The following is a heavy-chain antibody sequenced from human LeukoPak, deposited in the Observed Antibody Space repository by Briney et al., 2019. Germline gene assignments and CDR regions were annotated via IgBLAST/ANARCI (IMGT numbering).Heavy chain of an antibody. CDR3: ARAPNVLLWFGELSDYYYYMDV. CDR1: GGSISRHF. V-gene: IGHV4-59*11. J-gene: IGHJ6*03. D-gene: IGHD3-10*01. Sequence: SETLSLTCSVSGGSISRHFWSWIRQPPGKGLDWIAFIHYSGSTNYNPSLKSRVTISVDTSKNQFSLKLSSVTAADTAVYYCARAPNVLLWFGELSDYYYYMDVWGKGTTVTVSS. CDR2: IHYSGST.